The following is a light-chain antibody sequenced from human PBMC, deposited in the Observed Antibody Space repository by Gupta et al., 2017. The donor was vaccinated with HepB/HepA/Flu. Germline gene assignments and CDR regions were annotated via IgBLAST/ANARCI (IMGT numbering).Light chain of an antibody. Sequence: DIELTQCPDSLAVPLGEGADTHCKSSQSVLYSSNNQNYLAWYLQIPGQPPKLLIYLASTRESGFPDRFSGSGSGTDFTLTISSLQAEDVAVYYCQQYYSWPPWTFGQGTKVEIK. CDR1: QSVLYSSNNQNY. V-gene: IGKV4-1*01. J-gene: IGKJ1*01. CDR2: LAS. CDR3: QQYYSWPPWT.